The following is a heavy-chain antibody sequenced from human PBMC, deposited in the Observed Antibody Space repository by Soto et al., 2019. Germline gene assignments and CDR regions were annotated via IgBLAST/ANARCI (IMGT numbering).Heavy chain of an antibody. J-gene: IGHJ4*02. CDR1: GSTISSFY. CDR3: TRVGGYYGDYPNFDY. CDR2: ISYRANT. V-gene: IGHV4-59*01. D-gene: IGHD4-17*01. Sequence: SETLSLTCSVSGSTISSFYWAWMRQPPGKGLEWIGSISYRANTNYNPSLKSRVIISVDSSKRQVSLRLSSVTAADTAFYFCTRVGGYYGDYPNFDYWGRGALVTVSS.